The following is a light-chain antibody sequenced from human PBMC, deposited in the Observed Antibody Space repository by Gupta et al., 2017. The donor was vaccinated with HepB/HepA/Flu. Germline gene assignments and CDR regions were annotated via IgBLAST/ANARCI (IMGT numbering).Light chain of an antibody. V-gene: IGKV1-9*01. CDR1: QGISSY. J-gene: IGKJ1*01. Sequence: IQLPQPPSFLSASVGDRVPITCRASQGISSYLAWYQQKPGKAPKLLIYAASTLQSGVPSRFSGSGSGTEFTLTISSLQPEDFATYYCQQLNSYPWTFGQGTKVEIK. CDR3: QQLNSYPWT. CDR2: AAS.